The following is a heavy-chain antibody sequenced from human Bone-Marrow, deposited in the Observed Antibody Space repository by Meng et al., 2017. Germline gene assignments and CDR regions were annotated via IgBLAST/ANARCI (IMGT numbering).Heavy chain of an antibody. V-gene: IGHV4-34*01. J-gene: IGHJ4*02. CDR2: INHSGST. CDR3: ARGPTTMAHDFDY. CDR1: GGSFSDYY. Sequence: QVQLQRWGRGLFKPSAPLSLTCVVAGGSFSDYYWSWIRQPPGKGLEWIGEINHSGSTNYNPSLESRATISVDTSQNNLSLKLSSVTAADSAVYYCARGPTTMAHDFDYWGQGTLVTVSS. D-gene: IGHD4-11*01.